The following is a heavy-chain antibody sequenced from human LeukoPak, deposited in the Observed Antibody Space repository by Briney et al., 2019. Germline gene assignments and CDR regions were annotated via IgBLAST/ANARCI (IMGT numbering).Heavy chain of an antibody. Sequence: ASVKVSCKASRYTFTSYAVNWVRQAPRQGLEWVGWINTNTGNPTYAPRSTGRCVFSLDTSVTTAYLQISSLKVEDTAVYYCARDALVSGYSSGWRFDYWGQGTLVTVSS. D-gene: IGHD6-19*01. CDR3: ARDALVSGYSSGWRFDY. CDR1: RYTFTSYA. J-gene: IGHJ4*02. V-gene: IGHV7-4-1*02. CDR2: INTNTGNP.